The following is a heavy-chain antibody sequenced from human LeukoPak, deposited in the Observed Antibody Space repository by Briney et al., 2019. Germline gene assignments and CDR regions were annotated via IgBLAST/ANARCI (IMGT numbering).Heavy chain of an antibody. CDR2: TNHSGST. D-gene: IGHD3-3*01. CDR3: ARGDRITIFGVVICYGMDV. Sequence: PSETLSLTCAVYGGSFSDYYWSWIRQPPGKGLEWIGETNHSGSTNYNPSLKSRVTISVDTSKNQFSLKLSSVTAADTAVYYCARGDRITIFGVVICYGMDVWGQGTTVTVSS. J-gene: IGHJ6*02. CDR1: GGSFSDYY. V-gene: IGHV4-34*01.